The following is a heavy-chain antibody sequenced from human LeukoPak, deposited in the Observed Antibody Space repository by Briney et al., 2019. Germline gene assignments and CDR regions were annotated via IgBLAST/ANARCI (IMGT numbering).Heavy chain of an antibody. CDR1: GGPISRYF. D-gene: IGHD5/OR15-5a*01. Sequence: PSETLSLTCTVSGGPISRYFWNWIRQPPGKGLEWIGYIYYSGSTNYNPSLKSRVTISVDTSKNQFSLNLNSVTAADTAVYYCARGEDIVSTISGDAFDIWGQGTMVTDAS. J-gene: IGHJ3*02. CDR3: ARGEDIVSTISGDAFDI. V-gene: IGHV4-59*01. CDR2: IYYSGST.